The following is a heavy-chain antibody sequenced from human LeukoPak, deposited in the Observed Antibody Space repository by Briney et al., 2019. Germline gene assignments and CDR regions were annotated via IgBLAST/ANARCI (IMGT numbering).Heavy chain of an antibody. CDR1: GYSFTSYW. D-gene: IGHD6-13*01. CDR3: ARRIAAAGTFYYYYGMDV. CDR2: IYPGDSDT. V-gene: IGHV5-51*01. J-gene: IGHJ6*02. Sequence: KRGESLKISCKGSGYSFTSYWIGWVRQMPGKGLEWMGIIYPGDSDTRYSPSFQGQVTISADKSISTAYLQWSSLKASDTAMYYCARRIAAAGTFYYYYGMDVWGQGTTVTVSS.